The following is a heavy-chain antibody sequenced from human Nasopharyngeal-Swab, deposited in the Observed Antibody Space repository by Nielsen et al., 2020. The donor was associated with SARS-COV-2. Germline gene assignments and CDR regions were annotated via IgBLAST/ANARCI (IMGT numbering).Heavy chain of an antibody. Sequence: GESLKISCAASGFTFSTYWMHWVRQAPGKGLVWVSRINIDGSSTRHADSVKGRFTISRDNGKNTLYLQMNSLRAEDTALYYCAKARRTDTYGFESFDYWGQGTLVTVSS. D-gene: IGHD5-18*01. CDR2: INIDGSST. CDR1: GFTFSTYW. CDR3: AKARRTDTYGFESFDY. J-gene: IGHJ4*02. V-gene: IGHV3-74*01.